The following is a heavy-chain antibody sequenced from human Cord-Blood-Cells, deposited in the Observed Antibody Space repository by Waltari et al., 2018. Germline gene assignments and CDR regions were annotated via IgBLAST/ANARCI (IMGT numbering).Heavy chain of an antibody. V-gene: IGHV3-53*04. J-gene: IGHJ2*01. CDR1: EFTVSSNY. CDR2: IYSGGST. D-gene: IGHD7-27*01. Sequence: EVQLVESGGGLVQPGGSLRLSCAASEFTVSSNYMGWVRQAPGKGLEWVSVIYSGGSTYYADSVKGRFTISRHNSKNTLYLQMNSLRAEDTAVYYCARGSTGDGYWYFDLWGRGTLVTVSS. CDR3: ARGSTGDGYWYFDL.